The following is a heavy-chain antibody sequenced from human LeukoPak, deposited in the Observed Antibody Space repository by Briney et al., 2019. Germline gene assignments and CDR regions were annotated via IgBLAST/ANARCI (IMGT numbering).Heavy chain of an antibody. CDR2: IIPIFGTA. CDR1: GGTFSSYA. D-gene: IGHD6-13*01. V-gene: IGHV1-69*01. CDR3: ARVSSGDSSSHATFDY. J-gene: IGHJ4*02. Sequence: ASVKVSCKASGGTFSSYAISWVRQAPGQGLGWMVGIIPIFGTANYAQKFQGRVTITADESTSTAYMELSSLRSEDTAVYYCARVSSGDSSSHATFDYWGQGTLVTVSS.